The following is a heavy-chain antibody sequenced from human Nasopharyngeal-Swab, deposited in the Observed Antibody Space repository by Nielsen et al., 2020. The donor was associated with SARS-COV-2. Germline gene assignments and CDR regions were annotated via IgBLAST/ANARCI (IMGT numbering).Heavy chain of an antibody. CDR3: ARVYYYYYYMDV. CDR2: IYYSGST. V-gene: IGHV4-30-4*01. CDR1: GGSISSGDYY. Sequence: LRLSCTVSGGSISSGDYYWSWIRQPPGKGLEWIGCIYYSGSTYYNPSLKSRVTISVDTSKNQFSLKLSSVTAADTAVYYCARVYYYYYYMDVWGKGTTVTVSS. J-gene: IGHJ6*03.